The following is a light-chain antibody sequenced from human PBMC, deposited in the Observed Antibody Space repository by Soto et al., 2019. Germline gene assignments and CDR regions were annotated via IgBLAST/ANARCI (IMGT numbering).Light chain of an antibody. CDR3: GTWDSSLSAVV. Sequence: QSVLTQPPSVSVAPGQKVSISCSGSSSNIGNNYVSWYQQLPGTAPKLLIYDSNQRPPGIPDRFSGSKSGTSATLGITGLQTGDEADYYCGTWDSSLSAVVFGGGTKVTVL. J-gene: IGLJ2*01. CDR2: DSN. V-gene: IGLV1-51*01. CDR1: SSNIGNNY.